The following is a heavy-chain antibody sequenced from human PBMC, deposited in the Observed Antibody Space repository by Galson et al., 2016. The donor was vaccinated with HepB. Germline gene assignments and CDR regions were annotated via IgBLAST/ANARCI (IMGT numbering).Heavy chain of an antibody. V-gene: IGHV1-24*01. D-gene: IGHD4/OR15-4a*01. J-gene: IGHJ6*02. CDR3: ATASNDANSGLHYYFHGMDV. CDR1: GXXITXXX. Sequence: SVXXSCKVSGXXITXXXMFXXXQAXGKGPEWMGGFDPENGXIIYAQQFQGRVTMTEATSTDTAYMEMSSLRSEDTAVYYCATASNDANSGLHYYFHGMDVWGQGTTVTVSS. CDR2: FDPENGXI.